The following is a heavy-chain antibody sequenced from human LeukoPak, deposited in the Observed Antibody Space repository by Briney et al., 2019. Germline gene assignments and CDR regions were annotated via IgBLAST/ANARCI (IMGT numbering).Heavy chain of an antibody. CDR1: GGSISSYY. V-gene: IGHV4-59*01. Sequence: KTSETLSLTCTVFGGSISSYYWSWIRQPPGKGLEWIGYIYYSGSTNYNPSLKSRVTISVDTSKNQFSLKLSSVTAADTAVYYCARDRGCSSTSCYTDICDYWGQGTLVTVSS. CDR2: IYYSGST. J-gene: IGHJ4*02. CDR3: ARDRGCSSTSCYTDICDY. D-gene: IGHD2-2*02.